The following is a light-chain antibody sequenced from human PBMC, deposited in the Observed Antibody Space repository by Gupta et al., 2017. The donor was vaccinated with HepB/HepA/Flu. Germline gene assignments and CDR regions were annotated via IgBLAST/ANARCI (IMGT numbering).Light chain of an antibody. CDR2: GAS. V-gene: IGKV3-20*01. J-gene: IGKJ5*01. Sequence: EFVLTQSPHTLSLSPGERATLSCRASQSVNDYLAWYQQKPGQAPRLLIYGASSRATGIPDRFSGSGSGTDFTLTISRLKPEDFAVYYCQQYGSSPVTFGQGTQLEI. CDR3: QQYGSSPVT. CDR1: QSVNDY.